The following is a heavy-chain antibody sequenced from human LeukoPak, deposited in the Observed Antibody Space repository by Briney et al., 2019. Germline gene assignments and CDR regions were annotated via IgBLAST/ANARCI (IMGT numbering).Heavy chain of an antibody. J-gene: IGHJ2*01. CDR1: GYTFTSYY. V-gene: IGHV1-46*01. CDR3: ARRASEGWYFDL. Sequence: ASVKVSCKASGYTFTSYYMHWVRQAPGQGLEWMGIINPSGGSTNYAQKFQGRVTMTRDTSTSTVYVELSSLRSEDTAVYYCARRASEGWYFDLWGRGTLVTVSS. CDR2: INPSGGST.